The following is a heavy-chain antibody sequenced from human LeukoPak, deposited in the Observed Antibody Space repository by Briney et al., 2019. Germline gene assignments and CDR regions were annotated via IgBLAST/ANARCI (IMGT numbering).Heavy chain of an antibody. Sequence: KPGGSLRLSCAASGFTFSSYSMNWVREASGKGLEWVSSITSSSNYIFYEDSMKGRFTISRDNAKNSLYLQMNSLRAEDTAVYYCARGRVGATMLSDFWGQGTLVTVSS. CDR2: ITSSSNYI. CDR1: GFTFSSYS. CDR3: ARGRVGATMLSDF. D-gene: IGHD1-26*01. J-gene: IGHJ4*02. V-gene: IGHV3-21*01.